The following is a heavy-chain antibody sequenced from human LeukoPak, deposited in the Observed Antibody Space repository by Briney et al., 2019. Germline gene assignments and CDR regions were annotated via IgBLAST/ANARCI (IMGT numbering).Heavy chain of an antibody. D-gene: IGHD2-2*01. CDR1: GGSLSSNPYQ. CDR3: ARGDCSSTICYSPMDV. V-gene: IGHV4-39*07. CDR2: IYYSGST. J-gene: IGHJ6*03. Sequence: SETLSLTCSVSGGSLSSNPYQWGWIRQPPGKGLEWIGNIYYSGSTYYNPSLKSRVTISVDTSKNQFSLKVRSVTAADTAVYYCARGDCSSTICYSPMDVWGKGTTVTVSS.